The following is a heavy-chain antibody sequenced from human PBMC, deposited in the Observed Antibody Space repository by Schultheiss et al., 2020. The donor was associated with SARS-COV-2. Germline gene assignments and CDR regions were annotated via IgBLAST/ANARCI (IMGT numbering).Heavy chain of an antibody. CDR1: GGSFSGYY. D-gene: IGHD5-12*01. J-gene: IGHJ4*02. V-gene: IGHV4-34*01. CDR3: ARITRVATILLSDY. Sequence: SQTLSLTCAVYGGSFSGYYCTWIRQSPGKGLEWIGEINHSGSTNYNPSLKSRVTISVDTSKNHLSLNLTSVTAADTAVYYCARITRVATILLSDYWGQGTLVTVSS. CDR2: INHSGST.